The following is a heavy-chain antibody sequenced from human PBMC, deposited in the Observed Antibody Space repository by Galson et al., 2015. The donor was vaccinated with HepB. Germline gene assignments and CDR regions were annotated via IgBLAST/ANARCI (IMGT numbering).Heavy chain of an antibody. Sequence: SLRLSCAASGFTFSSYAMHWVRQAPGKGLEWVAVISYDGSNKYYADSVKGRFTISRDNSKNTLYLQMNSLRAEDTAVYYCASSSRITMVRGVPYWGQGTLVTVSS. CDR3: ASSSRITMVRGVPY. V-gene: IGHV3-30-3*01. CDR1: GFTFSSYA. CDR2: ISYDGSNK. J-gene: IGHJ4*02. D-gene: IGHD3-10*01.